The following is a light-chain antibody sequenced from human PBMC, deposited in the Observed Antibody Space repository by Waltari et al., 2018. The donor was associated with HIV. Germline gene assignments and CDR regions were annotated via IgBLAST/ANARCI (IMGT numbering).Light chain of an antibody. CDR1: QSISSSY. V-gene: IGKV3-20*01. CDR2: GAS. Sequence: EIELTQSPGTLSLSPGERATLSCRASQSISSSYLAWFQQKPGQAPRLRIYGASSRATGIPERFSGSGSGRDFTRTISRLEPEDFAVYYCHQYGGSPRTFGPGTKVDIK. CDR3: HQYGGSPRT. J-gene: IGKJ3*01.